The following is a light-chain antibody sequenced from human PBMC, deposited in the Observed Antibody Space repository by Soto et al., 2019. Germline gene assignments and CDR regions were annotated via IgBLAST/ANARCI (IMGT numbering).Light chain of an antibody. CDR3: QQTYNALTWT. CDR1: QSISSY. V-gene: IGKV1-39*01. CDR2: AAS. J-gene: IGKJ1*01. Sequence: DIQMTQSPSSLPASVGDRVTITCRASQSISSYLNWYQQKPGKAPKLLIYAASSLQSGVPSRFSGSGSGTDFTLTISSLQPDDFATYYCQQTYNALTWTFGQGTKVEIK.